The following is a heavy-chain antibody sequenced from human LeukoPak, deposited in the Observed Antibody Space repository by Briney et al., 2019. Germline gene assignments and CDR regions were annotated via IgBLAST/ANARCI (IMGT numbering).Heavy chain of an antibody. CDR3: ARGERYFDWLPRY. Sequence: PSETLSLTCTVSGDSISSSSHHWGWIRQSPGKGLEWIGSIYYSGSTYYNPSLKSRVTISVDTSKNQFSLKLSSVTAADTAVYYCARGERYFDWLPRYWGQGTLVTVSS. CDR1: GDSISSSSHH. CDR2: IYYSGST. D-gene: IGHD3-9*01. V-gene: IGHV4-39*07. J-gene: IGHJ4*02.